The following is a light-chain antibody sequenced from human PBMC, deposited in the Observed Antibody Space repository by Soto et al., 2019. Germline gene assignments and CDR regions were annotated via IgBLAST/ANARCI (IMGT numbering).Light chain of an antibody. CDR3: QQYGSTPLT. J-gene: IGKJ4*01. Sequence: EIVLTQSPGTLSLSPGERATLSCRASQSVGNNYLAWYQQKPGQAPRFLIYDASSRATGIPDRFSGSGSGTDFTLTISRLGPEDFAVYYCQQYGSTPLTFGGGTKVEIK. CDR1: QSVGNNY. CDR2: DAS. V-gene: IGKV3-20*01.